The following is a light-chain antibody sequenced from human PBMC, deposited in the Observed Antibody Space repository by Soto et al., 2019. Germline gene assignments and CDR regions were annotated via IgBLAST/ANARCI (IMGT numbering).Light chain of an antibody. CDR2: AAS. Sequence: DIQMTQSPSSLSASVGDRVTITCRASQTISRYLNWYRQKPGKAPNLLIYAASTLQTGVPSRFSGSGSGTHFTLTITSLQPEDFATYYCQQSYSIPFTFGPGTKVNIQ. V-gene: IGKV1-39*01. CDR3: QQSYSIPFT. J-gene: IGKJ3*01. CDR1: QTISRY.